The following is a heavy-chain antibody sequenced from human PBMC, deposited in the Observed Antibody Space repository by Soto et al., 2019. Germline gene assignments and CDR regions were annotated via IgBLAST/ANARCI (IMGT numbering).Heavy chain of an antibody. CDR2: INHSGST. D-gene: IGHD1-1*01. Sequence: PSETLSLTCAVYGGSFSGYYWSWIRQPPGKGLEWIGEINHSGSTNYNPSLKSRVTISVDTSKNQFSLKLSSVTAADTAVYYCARERDNSHAFDYWGQGTLVTVSS. CDR1: GGSFSGYY. CDR3: ARERDNSHAFDY. J-gene: IGHJ4*02. V-gene: IGHV4-34*01.